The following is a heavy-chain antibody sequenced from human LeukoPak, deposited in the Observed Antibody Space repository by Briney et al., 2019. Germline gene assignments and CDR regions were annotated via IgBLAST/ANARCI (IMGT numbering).Heavy chain of an antibody. J-gene: IGHJ5*02. Sequence: GGSLRLSCAASGITSSDNFMSWIRQAPGKGLEWVSYISKSDGTTYYADTVKGRFTISRDSAKNSVYLYMNSLRAEDTAVYYCARALLRDIVVVVAATGNWFDPWGQGTLVTVSS. CDR2: ISKSDGTT. V-gene: IGHV3-11*04. D-gene: IGHD2-15*01. CDR3: ARALLRDIVVVVAATGNWFDP. CDR1: GITSSDNF.